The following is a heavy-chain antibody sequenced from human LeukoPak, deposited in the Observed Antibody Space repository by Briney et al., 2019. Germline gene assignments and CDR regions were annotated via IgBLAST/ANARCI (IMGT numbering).Heavy chain of an antibody. V-gene: IGHV3-21*01. J-gene: IGHJ3*02. Sequence: GGSLRLSCAASGFTFSSYSMNWARQAPGKGLEWVSSISSSSSYIYYADSVKGRFTISRDNAKNSLYLQMNSLRAEDTAVYYCASNSPRGHNAFDIWGQGTMVTVSS. CDR2: ISSSSSYI. CDR1: GFTFSSYS. D-gene: IGHD2-21*01. CDR3: ASNSPRGHNAFDI.